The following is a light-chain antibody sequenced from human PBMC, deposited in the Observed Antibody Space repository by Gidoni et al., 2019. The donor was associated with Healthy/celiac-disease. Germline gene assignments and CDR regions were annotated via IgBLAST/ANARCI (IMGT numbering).Light chain of an antibody. CDR2: GAS. CDR1: QSVSSSY. J-gene: IGKJ3*01. Sequence: PGERATLSCRASQSVSSSYLAWYQQKPGQAPRLHIYGASSRATGSPDRFSGSGSGTDFTLTISRLEPEYFAVYYGQQYGSSRFTFGPGTKVDIK. V-gene: IGKV3-20*01. CDR3: QQYGSSRFT.